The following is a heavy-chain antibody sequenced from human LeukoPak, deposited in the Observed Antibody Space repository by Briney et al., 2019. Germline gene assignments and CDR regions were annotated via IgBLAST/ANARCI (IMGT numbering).Heavy chain of an antibody. V-gene: IGHV3-48*03. CDR1: GFTFSNYE. Sequence: GGSLRLSCAASGFTFSNYEMNWVRQAPGKGLEWVAYISRSGGTIYYADSVRGRFTISRDNAKNSLFLQMKSLRAEDTAAYYCARDGGAAVAGATDYWGQGTLVTVSP. J-gene: IGHJ4*02. CDR2: ISRSGGTI. D-gene: IGHD6-19*01. CDR3: ARDGGAAVAGATDY.